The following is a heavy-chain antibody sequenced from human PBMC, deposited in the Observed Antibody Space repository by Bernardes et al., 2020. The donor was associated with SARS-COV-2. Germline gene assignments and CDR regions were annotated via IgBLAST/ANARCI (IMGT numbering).Heavy chain of an antibody. CDR1: GGSISSYY. CDR2: IYTSGST. J-gene: IGHJ4*02. Sequence: SETLSLTCTVSGGSISSYYWSWIRQPAGKGLEWIGRIYTSGSTNYNPSLKSRVTMSVDTSKNQFSLKLSSVTAADTAVYYCARCPTSLRQTYYLDYWGQGTLVTVSS. D-gene: IGHD4-17*01. V-gene: IGHV4-4*07. CDR3: ARCPTSLRQTYYLDY.